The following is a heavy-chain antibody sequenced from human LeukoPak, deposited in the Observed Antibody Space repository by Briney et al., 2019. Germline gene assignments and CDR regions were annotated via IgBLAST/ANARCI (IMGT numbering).Heavy chain of an antibody. CDR3: AKDSYGSGTYPSLFNY. J-gene: IGHJ4*01. V-gene: IGHV3-53*01. Sequence: GGSLRLSCAASGFTFSSYNMSWVRQAPGKGLEWVSVIYSGGSTYYADSVKGRFTISRDNSKNTLYLQMNSLRAEDTAVYYCAKDSYGSGTYPSLFNYWGHGALVTVSS. D-gene: IGHD3-10*01. CDR1: GFTFSSYN. CDR2: IYSGGST.